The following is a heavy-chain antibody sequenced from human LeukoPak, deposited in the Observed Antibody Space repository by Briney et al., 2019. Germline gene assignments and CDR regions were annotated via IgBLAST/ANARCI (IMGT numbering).Heavy chain of an antibody. Sequence: SETLSLTCTVSGGSISSGSCYWSWIRQPAGKGLEWIGRIYTSGSTSYNPSLKSRVTISVDTSKNQFSLKLSSVTAADTAVYYCARVRYYYDSSGYGAAFDIWGQGTMVTVSS. V-gene: IGHV4-61*02. CDR3: ARVRYYYDSSGYGAAFDI. D-gene: IGHD3-22*01. J-gene: IGHJ3*02. CDR1: GGSISSGSCY. CDR2: IYTSGST.